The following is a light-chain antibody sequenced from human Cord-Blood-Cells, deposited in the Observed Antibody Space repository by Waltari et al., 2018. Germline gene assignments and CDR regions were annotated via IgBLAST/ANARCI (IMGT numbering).Light chain of an antibody. CDR3: SSYTGSSSEV. CDR2: EVS. CDR1: SSDVGGYNL. V-gene: IGLV2-23*02. Sequence: QSALTQPASVSGSPGQSITISCTGTSSDVGGYNLVSWYQQHPGKAPKLMIYEVSNRPSGFSNRFSGSKSGNTASLTISGLQAEDEADYYCSSYTGSSSEVFGAGTKLTVL. J-gene: IGLJ1*01.